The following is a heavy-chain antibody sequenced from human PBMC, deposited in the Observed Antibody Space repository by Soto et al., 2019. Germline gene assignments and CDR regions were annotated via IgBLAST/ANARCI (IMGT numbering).Heavy chain of an antibody. D-gene: IGHD4-17*01. J-gene: IGHJ4*02. Sequence: PSETLSLTCTVSGGSIIRYYWSWIRQPPGKGLEWIGYIYYSGSTNYNPSLKSRVTISVDTSKNQFSLKLSSVTAADTAVYYCATGRKTTPDYWGQGTLVTVSS. CDR3: ATGRKTTPDY. V-gene: IGHV4-59*01. CDR1: GGSIIRYY. CDR2: IYYSGST.